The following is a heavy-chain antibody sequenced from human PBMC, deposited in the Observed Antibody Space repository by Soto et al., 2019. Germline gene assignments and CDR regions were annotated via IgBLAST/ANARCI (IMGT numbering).Heavy chain of an antibody. CDR1: GFTFSDYY. V-gene: IGHV3-11*01. CDR3: ARETTVTRLTLNWFDP. Sequence: QVQLVESGGGLVKPGGSLRLSCAASGFTFSDYYMSWIRQAPGKGLEWVSYISSSGSTIYYADSVKGRFTISRDNAKNSLYLQMNRLRAEDTAVYYCARETTVTRLTLNWFDPWGQGTLVTVSS. CDR2: ISSSGSTI. D-gene: IGHD4-17*01. J-gene: IGHJ5*02.